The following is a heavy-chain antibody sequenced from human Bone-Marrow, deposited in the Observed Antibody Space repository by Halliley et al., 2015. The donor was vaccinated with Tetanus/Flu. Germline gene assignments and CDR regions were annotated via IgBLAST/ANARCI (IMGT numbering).Heavy chain of an antibody. CDR1: GGSISSSNW. CDR3: ARSRAVAGDALDI. D-gene: IGHD6-19*01. Sequence: SLRLSCAVSGGSISSSNWWSWVRQPPGKGLEWIGEIYHTGSTNFNPSLMGRVTISVDRSKNQFSLRVTSVTAADTAVYYCARSRAVAGDALDIWGQGTMVTVSS. CDR2: IYHTGST. J-gene: IGHJ3*02. V-gene: IGHV4-4*02.